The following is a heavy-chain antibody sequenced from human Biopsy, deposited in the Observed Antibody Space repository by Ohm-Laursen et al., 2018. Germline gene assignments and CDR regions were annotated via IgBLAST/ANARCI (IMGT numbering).Heavy chain of an antibody. Sequence: SETLSLTCAVSGGSISGSSWSWIRQPPGKGLEWIGQINQSGRTNYNPSLKSRVNISAGKSNNQFSLKLTSVTSADTAVYFCGNEVHGRDYWGLGALVTVSS. CDR1: GGSISGSS. D-gene: IGHD2-15*01. CDR3: GNEVHGRDY. CDR2: INQSGRT. J-gene: IGHJ4*02. V-gene: IGHV4-34*01.